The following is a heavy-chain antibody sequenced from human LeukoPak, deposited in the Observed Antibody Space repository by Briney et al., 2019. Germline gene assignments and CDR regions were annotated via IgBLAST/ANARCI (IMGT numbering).Heavy chain of an antibody. J-gene: IGHJ4*02. V-gene: IGHV3-48*04. CDR2: ISNSGTTI. CDR3: ARDYRSTFDY. D-gene: IGHD1-26*01. Sequence: GGSLRLSCAASGFTFSSYWMSWVRQAPGKGLEWVSYISNSGTTISYTDSVKGRFTISRDNAKNSLYLQMNSLRAEDTAVYYCARDYRSTFDYWGQGTLVTVSS. CDR1: GFTFSSYW.